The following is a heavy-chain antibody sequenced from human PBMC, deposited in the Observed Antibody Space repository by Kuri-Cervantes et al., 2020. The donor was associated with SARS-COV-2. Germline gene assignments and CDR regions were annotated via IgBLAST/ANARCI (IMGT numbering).Heavy chain of an antibody. D-gene: IGHD6-13*01. CDR3: ARGRRAKQQLAFDP. Sequence: ASVKVSCKASGYSFTTYGISWVRQAPGQGLEWMGWISAYNGNTNYAQNFQGRVTMTRNTSISTAYMELSSLRSEDTAVYYCARGRRAKQQLAFDPWGQGTLVTVSS. CDR2: ISAYNGNT. J-gene: IGHJ5*02. V-gene: IGHV1-18*01. CDR1: GYSFTTYG.